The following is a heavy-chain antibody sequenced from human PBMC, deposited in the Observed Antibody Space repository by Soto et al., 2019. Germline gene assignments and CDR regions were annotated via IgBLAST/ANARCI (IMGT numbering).Heavy chain of an antibody. J-gene: IGHJ4*02. CDR3: AKEISRTWFPLDY. V-gene: IGHV3-23*01. Sequence: PGGSLRLSCAASGFTFTNYAMSWVRQAPGKGLEWVSSISGSGGSTYYADSVKGRFTISSDISKNTLYLQMNSLRAEDTAVYYCAKEISRTWFPLDYWGQGTLVTVSS. CDR2: ISGSGGST. CDR1: GFTFTNYA. D-gene: IGHD2-2*01.